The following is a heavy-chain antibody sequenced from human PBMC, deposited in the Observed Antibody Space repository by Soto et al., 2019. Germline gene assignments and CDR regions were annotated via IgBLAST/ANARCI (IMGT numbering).Heavy chain of an antibody. Sequence: EVQLVESGGVVVQPGGSLRLSCAASGFTFDDYTMHWVRQAPGKGLEWVSLISWDGGSTYYADSVKGRFTISRDNSKNSLYLQMNSLRTEDTALYYCAKDKLPYCIRTSCYAGFDYWGQGTLVTVSS. CDR2: ISWDGGST. J-gene: IGHJ4*02. V-gene: IGHV3-43*01. CDR3: AKDKLPYCIRTSCYAGFDY. D-gene: IGHD2-2*01. CDR1: GFTFDDYT.